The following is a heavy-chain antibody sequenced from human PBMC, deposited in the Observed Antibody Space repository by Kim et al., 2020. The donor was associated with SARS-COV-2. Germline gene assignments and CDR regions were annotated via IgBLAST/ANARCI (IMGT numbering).Heavy chain of an antibody. Sequence: GGSLRLSCAASGFTFSSYWMSWVRQAPGKGLEWVANIKQDGSEKYYVDSVKGRFTISRDNAKNSLYLQMNSLRAEDTAVYYCAGGGIFGFGVVSEKSWGLNYYGMDVGGQGTTVTVSS. J-gene: IGHJ6*02. CDR1: GFTFSSYW. D-gene: IGHD3-3*01. CDR2: IKQDGSEK. V-gene: IGHV3-7*04. CDR3: AGGGIFGFGVVSEKSWGLNYYGMDV.